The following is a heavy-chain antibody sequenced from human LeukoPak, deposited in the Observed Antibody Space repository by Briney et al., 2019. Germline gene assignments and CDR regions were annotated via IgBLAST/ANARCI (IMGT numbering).Heavy chain of an antibody. CDR3: TTGGLPRITMVRGATYYFDY. V-gene: IGHV3-15*01. Sequence: KTGGSLRLSCAASGFTFSNAWMSWVRQAPGKGLEWVGRIKSKTDGGTTDYAAPVKGRFTISRDDSKNTLYLQMNSLKTEDTAVYYCTTGGLPRITMVRGATYYFDYWGQGTLVTVSS. D-gene: IGHD3-10*01. CDR2: IKSKTDGGTT. CDR1: GFTFSNAW. J-gene: IGHJ4*02.